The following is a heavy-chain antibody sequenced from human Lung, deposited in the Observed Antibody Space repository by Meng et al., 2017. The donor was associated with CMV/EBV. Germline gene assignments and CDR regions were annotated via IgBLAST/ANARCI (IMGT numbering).Heavy chain of an antibody. CDR3: AKDLGRDAYYDFWSGLPPPGFDY. CDR2: IRYDGSNK. Sequence: GESXKISCAASGFTFSSYGMHWVRQAPGKGLEWVAFIRYDGSNKYYADSVKGRFTISRDNSKNTLYLQMNSLRAEDTAVYYCAKDLGRDAYYDFWSGLPPPGFDYWXQGTLVTVSS. J-gene: IGHJ4*02. CDR1: GFTFSSYG. V-gene: IGHV3-30*02. D-gene: IGHD3-3*01.